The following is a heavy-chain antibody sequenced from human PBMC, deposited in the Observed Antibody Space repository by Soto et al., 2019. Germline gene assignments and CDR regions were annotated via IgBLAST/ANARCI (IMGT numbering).Heavy chain of an antibody. J-gene: IGHJ3*02. CDR1: GFTFTSSA. CDR2: IVVGSGNT. D-gene: IGHD2-2*01. V-gene: IGHV1-58*02. CDR3: AAEPYPEPAFDI. Sequence: ASVKVSCKASGFTFTSSAMQWVRQARGQRLEWIGWIVVGSGNTNYAQKFQERVTITRDMSTSTAYMELSSLRSEDTAVYYCAAEPYPEPAFDIWGQGTMVTVSS.